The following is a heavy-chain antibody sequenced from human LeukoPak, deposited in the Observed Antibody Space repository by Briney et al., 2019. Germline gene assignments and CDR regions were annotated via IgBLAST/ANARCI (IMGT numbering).Heavy chain of an antibody. Sequence: PSETLSLTCTVSGGSISSGDYYWSWIRQPPGKGLEWIGYIYYSGSTNYNPSLKSRVTISVDTSKNQFSLKLSSVTAADTAVYYCARDPRIVGATLDAFDIWGQGTMVTVSS. V-gene: IGHV4-61*08. CDR1: GGSISSGDYY. CDR3: ARDPRIVGATLDAFDI. D-gene: IGHD1-26*01. CDR2: IYYSGST. J-gene: IGHJ3*02.